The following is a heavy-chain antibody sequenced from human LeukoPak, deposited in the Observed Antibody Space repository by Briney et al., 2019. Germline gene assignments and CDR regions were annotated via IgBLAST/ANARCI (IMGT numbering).Heavy chain of an antibody. J-gene: IGHJ5*02. CDR3: AKDSVYLGVVNEASWFDP. Sequence: GGSLRLSCAASGFTFSSYGMHWVRQAPGKGLEWVAVISYDGSNKYYADSVKGRFTISRDNSKNTLYLQMDSLRAEDTAVYYCAKDSVYLGVVNEASWFDPWGQGTLVTVSS. CDR1: GFTFSSYG. D-gene: IGHD3-3*01. CDR2: ISYDGSNK. V-gene: IGHV3-30*18.